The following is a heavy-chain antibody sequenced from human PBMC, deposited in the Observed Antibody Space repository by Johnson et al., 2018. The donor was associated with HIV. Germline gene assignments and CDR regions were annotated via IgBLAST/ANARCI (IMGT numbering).Heavy chain of an antibody. Sequence: VQLVESGGGLVQPGGSLRLSCAASGITVGTNYMSWVRQAPGKGLEWVSVIFSVGDVYYADSVKGRFTISRDNSKNTLYLQMNSLTAEDTPVSSCASGGPLSGSDECCFDVWGQGTMVTVSS. D-gene: IGHD1-26*01. CDR1: GITVGTNY. CDR2: IFSVGDV. CDR3: ASGGPLSGSDECCFDV. J-gene: IGHJ3*01. V-gene: IGHV3-66*01.